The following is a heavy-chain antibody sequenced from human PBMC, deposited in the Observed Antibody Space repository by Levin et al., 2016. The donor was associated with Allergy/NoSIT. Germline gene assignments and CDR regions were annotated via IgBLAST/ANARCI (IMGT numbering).Heavy chain of an antibody. D-gene: IGHD1-26*01. CDR2: MNPNSGNT. V-gene: IGHV1-8*01. J-gene: IGHJ5*02. CDR3: ARGVYSGSYYGFDP. Sequence: WVRQAPGQGLEWMGWMNPNSGNTGYAQKFQGRVTMTRNTSISTAYMELSSLRSEDTAVYYCARGVYSGSYYGFDPWGQGTLVTVSS.